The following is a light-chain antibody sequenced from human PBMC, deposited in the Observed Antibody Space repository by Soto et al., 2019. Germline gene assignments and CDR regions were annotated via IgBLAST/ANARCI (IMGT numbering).Light chain of an antibody. CDR1: SSDVGGNDY. CDR2: DVS. Sequence: QSVLTQPASVSASPGQSITISCIGTSSDVGGNDYVSWYQQHPDKAPKLMISDVSNRPSGVSNRFSGSKSGNTASLTISGLQAEDEADYYCSSYSINTHVVFGGGTQLTVL. V-gene: IGLV2-14*01. J-gene: IGLJ2*01. CDR3: SSYSINTHVV.